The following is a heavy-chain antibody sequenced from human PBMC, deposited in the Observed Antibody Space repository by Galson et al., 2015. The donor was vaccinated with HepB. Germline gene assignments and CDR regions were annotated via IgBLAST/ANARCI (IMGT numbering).Heavy chain of an antibody. J-gene: IGHJ4*02. CDR2: IKQDGSEK. D-gene: IGHD1/OR15-1a*01. Sequence: SLRLSCAASGFTFSSYWMSWVRQAPGKGLEWVANIKQDGSEKYYVDSVKGRFTISRDNAKNSLYLQMNSLRAEDTAVYYCARSDRVSANWYTGQFDYWGQGILVTVSS. CDR3: ARSDRVSANWYTGQFDY. CDR1: GFTFSSYW. V-gene: IGHV3-7*03.